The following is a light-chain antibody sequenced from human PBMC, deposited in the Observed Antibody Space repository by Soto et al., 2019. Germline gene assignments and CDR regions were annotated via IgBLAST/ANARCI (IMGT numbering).Light chain of an antibody. Sequence: IVLTQSPGTLSLSPGERATLSCRASQSVSSSCLAWYQQKPGQAPRLLIYGASSRATGIPDRFSGSGSGKDFTLTISRLEPEDFAVYYCQHYGSSFLITFGQGTRLEIK. CDR1: QSVSSSC. CDR3: QHYGSSFLIT. V-gene: IGKV3-20*01. J-gene: IGKJ5*01. CDR2: GAS.